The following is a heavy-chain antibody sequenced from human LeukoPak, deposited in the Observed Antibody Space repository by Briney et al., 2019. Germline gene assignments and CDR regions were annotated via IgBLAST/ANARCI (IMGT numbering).Heavy chain of an antibody. CDR3: TGGGEILTHYKHIDY. CDR1: GYSFTSYD. CDR2: MDPNTGDT. V-gene: IGHV1-8*01. J-gene: IGHJ4*02. D-gene: IGHD3-9*01. Sequence: ASVKVSCKASGYSFTSYDINWVRQATGQGLEWMGYMDPNTGDTGVTQKFQGRVTMTRDLSINTAYMELTSLRSEDTAVYFCTGGGEILTHYKHIDYWGQGTLVTVSS.